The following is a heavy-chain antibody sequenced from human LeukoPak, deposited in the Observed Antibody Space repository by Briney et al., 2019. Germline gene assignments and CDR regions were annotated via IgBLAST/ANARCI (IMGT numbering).Heavy chain of an antibody. J-gene: IGHJ4*02. CDR1: GFTFSSYG. V-gene: IGHV3-30*02. CDR3: AREEDDFWRGPLFDY. Sequence: PGGSLRLSCAASGFTFSSYGMHWVRQAPGKGLEWVAFIRYDGSNKYYADSVKGRFTISRDNAKNSLYLQMNSLRAEDTALYYCAREEDDFWRGPLFDYWGQGTLVTVSS. D-gene: IGHD3-3*01. CDR2: IRYDGSNK.